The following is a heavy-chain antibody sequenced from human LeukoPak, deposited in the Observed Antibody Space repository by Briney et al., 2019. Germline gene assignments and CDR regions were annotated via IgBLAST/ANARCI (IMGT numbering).Heavy chain of an antibody. D-gene: IGHD5-12*01. Sequence: SETLSLTCTVSGDSISCGSYYWSWIRQPAGKGLEWIGRIYTSGSTNYNPSPKSRVTISIDTSKNQFSLKLSSVTAADTAVYYCARDRIVAPETWGQGTLVTVSS. J-gene: IGHJ4*02. CDR2: IYTSGST. CDR1: GDSISCGSYY. CDR3: ARDRIVAPET. V-gene: IGHV4-61*02.